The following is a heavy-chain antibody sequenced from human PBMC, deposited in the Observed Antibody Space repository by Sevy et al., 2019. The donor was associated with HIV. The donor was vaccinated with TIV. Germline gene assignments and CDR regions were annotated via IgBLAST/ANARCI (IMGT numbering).Heavy chain of an antibody. Sequence: GGSLRLSCAASGFTFSSHGMHWVRQAPGKGLEWVAVISYDGSQKYYADSVKGRFTISRDNSKNTVYLQMNSLRPDDTAIYYCAKDRSGSWSVDYWGQGTLVTVSS. J-gene: IGHJ4*02. V-gene: IGHV3-30*18. CDR3: AKDRSGSWSVDY. CDR2: ISYDGSQK. D-gene: IGHD6-13*01. CDR1: GFTFSSHG.